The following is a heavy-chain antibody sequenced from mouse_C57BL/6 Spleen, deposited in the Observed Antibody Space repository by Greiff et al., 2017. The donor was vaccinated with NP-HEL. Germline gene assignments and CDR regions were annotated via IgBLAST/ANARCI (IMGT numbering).Heavy chain of an antibody. CDR3: ARGYYGSSGGFAY. CDR2: INPYNGGT. CDR1: GYTFTDYY. Sequence: EVQLQQPGPVLVKPGASVKMSCKASGYTFTDYYMNWVKQSHGKSLEWIGVINPYNGGTSYNQKFKGKATLTVDKSSSTAYMELNSLTSEDSAVYYCARGYYGSSGGFAYWGQGTLVTVSA. D-gene: IGHD1-1*01. V-gene: IGHV1-19*01. J-gene: IGHJ3*01.